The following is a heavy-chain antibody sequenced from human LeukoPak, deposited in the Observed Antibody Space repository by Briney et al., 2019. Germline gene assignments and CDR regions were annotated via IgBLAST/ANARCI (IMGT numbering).Heavy chain of an antibody. D-gene: IGHD3-22*01. V-gene: IGHV4-59*01. CDR2: IYYSGST. J-gene: IGHJ4*02. CDR1: GGSISSYY. CDR3: ARGDSSGHPASDY. Sequence: SETLSLTCTVSGGSISSYYWSWIRQPPGKGLEWIGYIYYSGSTNYNPSLKSRVTISVDTSKNQFSLKLTSVTAADTAVYYCARGDSSGHPASDYWGQGTLVTVSS.